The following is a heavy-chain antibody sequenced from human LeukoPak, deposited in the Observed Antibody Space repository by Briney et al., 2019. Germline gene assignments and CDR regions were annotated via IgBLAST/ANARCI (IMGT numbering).Heavy chain of an antibody. CDR1: GGSISSGGYS. J-gene: IGHJ5*02. CDR3: ARAWNYGWFDP. Sequence: PSETLSLTCAVSGGSISSGGYSWSWIRQPPGKGLEWIGYIYHSGSTNYNPSLKSRVTISVDTSKNQFSLKLSSVTAADTAVYYCARAWNYGWFDPWGQGTLVTVSS. D-gene: IGHD1-7*01. V-gene: IGHV4-30-2*01. CDR2: IYHSGST.